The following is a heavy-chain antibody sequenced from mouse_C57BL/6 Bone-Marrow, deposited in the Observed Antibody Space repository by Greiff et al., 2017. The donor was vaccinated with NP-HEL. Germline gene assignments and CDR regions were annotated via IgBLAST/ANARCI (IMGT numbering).Heavy chain of an antibody. CDR1: GFTFSSYA. V-gene: IGHV5-4*01. CDR3: AREGITTVVATRYYFDY. CDR2: ISDGGSYT. Sequence: EVQRVESGGGLVKPGGSLKLSCAASGFTFSSYAMSWVRQTPEKRLEWVATISDGGSYTYYPDNVKGRFTISRDNAKNNLYLQMSHLKSEDTAMYYCAREGITTVVATRYYFDYWGQGTTLTVSS. D-gene: IGHD1-1*01. J-gene: IGHJ2*01.